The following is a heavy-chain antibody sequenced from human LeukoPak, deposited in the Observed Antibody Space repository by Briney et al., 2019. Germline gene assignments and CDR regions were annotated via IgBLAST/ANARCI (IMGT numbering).Heavy chain of an antibody. Sequence: GGSLRLSCAASGFTFSESYMTWISQAPGKRLEWVSYISNSGSSIYYADSVKGRFTTSRDNAKSSLYLQMNSLRAEDTAVYYCARAGPSIMITFGGVIVKGPFDYWGQGTLVTVSS. CDR2: ISNSGSSI. V-gene: IGHV3-11*04. D-gene: IGHD3-16*02. CDR1: GFTFSESY. J-gene: IGHJ4*02. CDR3: ARAGPSIMITFGGVIVKGPFDY.